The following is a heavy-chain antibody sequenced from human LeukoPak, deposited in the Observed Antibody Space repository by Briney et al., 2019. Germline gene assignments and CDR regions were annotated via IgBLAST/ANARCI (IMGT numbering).Heavy chain of an antibody. V-gene: IGHV4-39*07. CDR3: ARNGFSSGYYYVGY. D-gene: IGHD3-22*01. CDR2: IYYSGST. J-gene: IGHJ4*02. Sequence: SETLSLTCTVSGGSISSSSYYWGWIRQPPGKGLEWIGSIYYSGSTYYNPSLKSRVTISVDTSKNQFSLKLSSVTAADTAVYYCARNGFSSGYYYVGYWGQGTLVTVSS. CDR1: GGSISSSSYY.